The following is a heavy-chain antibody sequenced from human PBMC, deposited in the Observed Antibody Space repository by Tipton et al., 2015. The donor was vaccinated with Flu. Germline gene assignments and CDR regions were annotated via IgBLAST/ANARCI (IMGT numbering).Heavy chain of an antibody. CDR2: IYTSGST. J-gene: IGHJ2*01. Sequence: TLSLTCSVSGGSISSGSYYWSWVRQSAGKGLEWIGRIYTSGSTNYNPSLKSRVTISTDTSKNQFSLNVTSVTVADTAVYYCARDPLIIRYDASSGYSVDWYFDLWGRGTLVVVSS. V-gene: IGHV4-61*02. CDR1: GGSISSGSYY. CDR3: ARDPLIIRYDASSGYSVDWYFDL. D-gene: IGHD3-22*01.